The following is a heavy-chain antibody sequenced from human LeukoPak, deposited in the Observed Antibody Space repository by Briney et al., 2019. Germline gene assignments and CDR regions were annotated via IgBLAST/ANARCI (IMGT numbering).Heavy chain of an antibody. CDR1: GYTFSNYG. Sequence: ASVKVSCKTSGYTFSNYGISWVRQAPGQGLEWMGWISAYNGNTNYAQKLQGRVTMTTDTSTSTAYMELRSLRSDDTAVYYCAVRSLYCSGGSCSYDIWGQGTMVTVSS. D-gene: IGHD2-15*01. J-gene: IGHJ3*02. V-gene: IGHV1-18*01. CDR3: AVRSLYCSGGSCSYDI. CDR2: ISAYNGNT.